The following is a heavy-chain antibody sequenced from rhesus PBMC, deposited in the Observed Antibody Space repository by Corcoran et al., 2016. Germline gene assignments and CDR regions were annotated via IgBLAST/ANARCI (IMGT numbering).Heavy chain of an antibody. CDR1: GVSIRSGYA. V-gene: IGHV4-122*02. D-gene: IGHD6-31*01. CDR3: AREDGYSSGWYFRFDV. Sequence: QVQLQESGPGLVKPSETLSLTCAVPGVSIRSGYAWSWILQPPGQGLEWIGYISYSGSSYYTPSFKRRVTISIDTSKNQFSLKLSSVTAADTAVYYCAREDGYSSGWYFRFDVWGPGVLVTVSS. J-gene: IGHJ5-1*01. CDR2: ISYSGSS.